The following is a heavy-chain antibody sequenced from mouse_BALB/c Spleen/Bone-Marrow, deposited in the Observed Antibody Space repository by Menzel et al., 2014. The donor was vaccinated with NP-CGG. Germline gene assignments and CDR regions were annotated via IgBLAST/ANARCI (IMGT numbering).Heavy chain of an antibody. J-gene: IGHJ1*01. CDR3: ARSTTVVVRYWYFDV. CDR1: GYTFTSYW. D-gene: IGHD1-1*01. V-gene: IGHV1S81*02. Sequence: QVHVKQSGAELVKPGASVKLSCKASGYTFTSYWMHWVKQRPGQGLEWIGEIDPSNGRTNYNEKFKNKATLTVDKSSSTAYMQLSSLTSEDSAVYYCARSTTVVVRYWYFDVRGAGTTVTVSS. CDR2: IDPSNGRT.